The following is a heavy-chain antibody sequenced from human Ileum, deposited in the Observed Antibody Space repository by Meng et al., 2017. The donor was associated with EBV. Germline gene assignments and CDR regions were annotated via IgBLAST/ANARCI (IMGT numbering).Heavy chain of an antibody. Sequence: QLNLEEPGPGLVKPSATLSLTCTVSGGSIKTDSYWGWIRQPPGKGLEWIGSIFHSGSAYYNPSLKSRVSISVHTSENYFSLNLRSVTAADTAVYYCARAPSTSSTRTFDYWGQGTLVTVSS. D-gene: IGHD5/OR15-5a*01. V-gene: IGHV4-38-2*02. CDR3: ARAPSTSSTRTFDY. CDR1: GGSIKTDSY. J-gene: IGHJ4*02. CDR2: IFHSGSA.